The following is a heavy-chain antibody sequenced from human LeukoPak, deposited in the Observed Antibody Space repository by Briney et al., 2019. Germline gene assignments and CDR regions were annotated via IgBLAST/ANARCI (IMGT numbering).Heavy chain of an antibody. Sequence: GGSLRLSCAASGFTVSSNYMSWVRQAPGKGLEWVSVIYSGGSTYYADSVKGRFTISRHNSKNTLYLQMNSLRAEDTAVYYCARDLRWEPGHGMDVWGKGTTVTVSS. J-gene: IGHJ6*04. V-gene: IGHV3-53*04. CDR2: IYSGGST. D-gene: IGHD1-26*01. CDR3: ARDLRWEPGHGMDV. CDR1: GFTVSSNY.